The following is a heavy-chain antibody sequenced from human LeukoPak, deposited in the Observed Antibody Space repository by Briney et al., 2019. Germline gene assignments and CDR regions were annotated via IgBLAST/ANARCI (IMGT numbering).Heavy chain of an antibody. Sequence: VQPGGSLKLSCAASGFTFSGSAMQWVRQASGKGLELVGRIRSKANSYATAYAASVKGRFTISRDDSKNTAYLQMNSLKTEDKAVYYCTSPIWSYYYYMDVWGKGTTVTVSS. CDR2: IRSKANSYAT. D-gene: IGHD3-10*01. V-gene: IGHV3-73*01. CDR3: TSPIWSYYYYMDV. CDR1: GFTFSGSA. J-gene: IGHJ6*03.